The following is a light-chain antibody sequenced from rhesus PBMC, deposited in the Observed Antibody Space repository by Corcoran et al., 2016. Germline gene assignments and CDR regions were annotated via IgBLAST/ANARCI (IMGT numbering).Light chain of an antibody. CDR1: ASNIGADYY. CDR2: ENY. J-gene: IGLJ1*01. V-gene: IGLV1-85*01. CDR3: HAYDNRLSAYI. Sequence: QSVLTQPPSMSGAPGQRVTLSCTGSASNIGADYYVQWYQQLPGTAPKLLIFENYKRPSGVSDRFSGSQSGTSASLSITGLQSDDEADYCCHAYDNRLSAYIFGTGTRLTVL.